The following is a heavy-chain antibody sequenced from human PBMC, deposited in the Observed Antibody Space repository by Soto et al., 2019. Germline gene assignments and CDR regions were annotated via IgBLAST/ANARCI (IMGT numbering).Heavy chain of an antibody. CDR2: INPSGGST. V-gene: IGHV1-46*01. CDR3: ARDTGDFWSGSPYGMDV. D-gene: IGHD3-3*01. J-gene: IGHJ6*02. CDR1: GYTFTSYY. Sequence: WASVKVSCKASGYTFTSYYMHWVRQAPGQGLEWMGIINPSGGSTSYAQKFQGRVTMTRDTSTSTVYMELSSLRSEDTAVYYCARDTGDFWSGSPYGMDVWGQGTTVTVSS.